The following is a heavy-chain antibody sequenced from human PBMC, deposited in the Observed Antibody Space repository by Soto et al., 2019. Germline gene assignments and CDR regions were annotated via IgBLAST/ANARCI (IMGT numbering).Heavy chain of an antibody. D-gene: IGHD6-13*01. J-gene: IGHJ6*02. CDR1: GGTFSSYA. Sequence: QVQLVQSGAEVKKPGSSVRVSCKASGGTFSSYAISWVRQAPGQGLEWMGGIIPIFGKENYAQKFQGRVTITADESTSTAYMELSSLRSEDTAVYYCARDRIAGSKYYYGMDVWGHGTTVTVSS. CDR3: ARDRIAGSKYYYGMDV. CDR2: IIPIFGKE. V-gene: IGHV1-69*01.